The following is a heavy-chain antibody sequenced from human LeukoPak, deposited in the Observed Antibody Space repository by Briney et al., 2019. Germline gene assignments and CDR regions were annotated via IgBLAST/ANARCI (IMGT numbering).Heavy chain of an antibody. CDR2: IYHSGST. V-gene: IGHV4-30-2*05. J-gene: IGHJ4*02. CDR1: GGSISSGGYS. CDR3: ARRIYDYVWGSYRYFDY. Sequence: PSQTLSLTCAVSGGSISSGGYSWSWIRQPPGKGLEWIGYIYHSGSTYYNPSLKSRVTISVDTSKNQFSLKLSSVTAADTAVYYCARRIYDYVWGSYRYFDYWGQGTLVTVSS. D-gene: IGHD3-16*02.